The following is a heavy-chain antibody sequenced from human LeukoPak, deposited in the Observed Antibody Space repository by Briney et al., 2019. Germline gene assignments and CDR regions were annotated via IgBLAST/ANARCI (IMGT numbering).Heavy chain of an antibody. CDR1: GFTVSSNY. V-gene: IGHV3-7*01. J-gene: IGHJ4*02. CDR2: IKPDGSER. CDR3: ARDWGAYYHFFDA. D-gene: IGHD3-22*01. Sequence: PGGSLRLSCAASGFTVSSNYMSWGRQAPGKGQEWVGNIKPDGSERNYMVSVKGRFTISRDNAKKSLYLQMNSLRAEDTAVYYCARDWGAYYHFFDAWGQGALVTVSS.